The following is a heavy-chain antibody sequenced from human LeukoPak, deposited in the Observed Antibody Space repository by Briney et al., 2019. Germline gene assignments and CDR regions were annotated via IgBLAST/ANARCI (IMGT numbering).Heavy chain of an antibody. CDR1: GGSVSNKY. D-gene: IGHD1-1*01. CDR3: ARAVQLERPPPLIGYYYMDV. V-gene: IGHV4-59*02. J-gene: IGHJ6*03. CDR2: IYYSGST. Sequence: SETLSLTCTVSGGSVSNKYWSWIRQPPGKGLEWIGYIYYSGSTNYNPSLKSRVTISVDTSKNQFSLKLSSVTAADTAVYYCARAVQLERPPPLIGYYYMDVWGKGTTVTVSS.